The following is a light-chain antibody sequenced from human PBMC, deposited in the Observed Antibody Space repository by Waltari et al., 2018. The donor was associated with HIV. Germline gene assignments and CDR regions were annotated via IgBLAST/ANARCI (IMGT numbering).Light chain of an antibody. CDR2: GAS. CDR3: LQDYNYPWT. J-gene: IGKJ1*01. V-gene: IGKV1-6*01. CDR1: QAIGND. Sequence: AIQMTQSPPSLSASVGDRVTITCRASQAIGNDLDWYQQKPGKAPKLLLYGASTLQSGVPSRFSGSGSGTDFTLTISRLQPEDFATYFCLQDYNYPWTFGQGTKVEIK.